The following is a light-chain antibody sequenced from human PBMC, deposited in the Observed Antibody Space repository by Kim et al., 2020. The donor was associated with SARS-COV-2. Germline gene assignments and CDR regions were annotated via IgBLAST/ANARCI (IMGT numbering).Light chain of an antibody. CDR3: QQYYSSPA. CDR2: GAS. CDR1: QSVSRNY. Sequence: EIVLTQSPATLSLSPGERATLSCRASQSVSRNYLAWYQQKPGQAPRPLIYGASSRATGIPDRFSGSGSGTDFTLTISRLEPEDFAVYYCQQYYSSPAFGQGTKVDI. V-gene: IGKV3-20*01. J-gene: IGKJ1*01.